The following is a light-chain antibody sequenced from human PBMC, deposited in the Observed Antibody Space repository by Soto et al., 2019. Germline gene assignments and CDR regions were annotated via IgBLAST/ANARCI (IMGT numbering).Light chain of an antibody. CDR2: GAS. V-gene: IGKV3-20*01. Sequence: EIVLTQSPGTLSLSPGERATLSCRATQSLSSNYLAWFQQKPGQAPRLLIYGASSRATGIPDRFSGSGSGTNFTLTISRLQSEDFGVYYCQQYNNWPPWSFGQGTKVDIK. J-gene: IGKJ1*01. CDR1: QSLSSNY. CDR3: QQYNNWPPWS.